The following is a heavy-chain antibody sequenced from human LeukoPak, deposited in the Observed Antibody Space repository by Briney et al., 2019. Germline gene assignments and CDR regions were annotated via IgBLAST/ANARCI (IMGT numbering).Heavy chain of an antibody. Sequence: PSETLSLTCTVSGGSISSSSYYWGWIRQPPGKGLEWIGSIYYSGSTYYNPSLKSRVTISVDTSKNQFSLKLSSVTAADTAVYYCAREGSQYYFGYWGQGTLVTVSS. CDR3: AREGSQYYFGY. CDR2: IYYSGST. J-gene: IGHJ4*02. V-gene: IGHV4-39*07. CDR1: GGSISSSSYY.